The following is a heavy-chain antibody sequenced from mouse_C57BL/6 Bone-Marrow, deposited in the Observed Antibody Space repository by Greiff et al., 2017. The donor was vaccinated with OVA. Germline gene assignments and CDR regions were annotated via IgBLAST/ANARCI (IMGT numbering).Heavy chain of an antibody. CDR1: GYTITDYN. CDR3: AILGPFFAY. D-gene: IGHD4-1*01. Sequence: EVQLQQSGPELVKPGASVKIPCKASGYTITDYNMDWVKQSHGKSLEWIGDINPNNGGTIYNQKFKGKATLTVDKSSSTAYMELRSLTSEDTAVYYCAILGPFFAYWGQGTLVTVSA. J-gene: IGHJ3*01. CDR2: INPNNGGT. V-gene: IGHV1-18*01.